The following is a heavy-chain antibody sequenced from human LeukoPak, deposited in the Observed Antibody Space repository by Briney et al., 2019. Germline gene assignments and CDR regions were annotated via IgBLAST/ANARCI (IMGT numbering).Heavy chain of an antibody. CDR2: ISYSGST. Sequence: SETLSLTCTVSGGSISRYYWSWIRQPPGKGLEWIGYISYSGSTNYNPSLKSRVTISLDTSQNQFSLNLSSVTAADTAMYYCARHLYESRGQTSFDYWGQGTLVTVSS. J-gene: IGHJ4*02. D-gene: IGHD3-22*01. CDR3: ARHLYESRGQTSFDY. V-gene: IGHV4-59*08. CDR1: GGSISRYY.